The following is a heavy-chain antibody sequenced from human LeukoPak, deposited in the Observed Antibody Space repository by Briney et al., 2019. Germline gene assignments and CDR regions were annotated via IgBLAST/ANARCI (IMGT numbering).Heavy chain of an antibody. V-gene: IGHV3-49*03. D-gene: IGHD1-1*01. CDR1: GFTFGDYA. CDR3: TRDRGAYNLYDY. CDR2: IRSKAYGETA. J-gene: IGHJ4*02. Sequence: GGSLRLSCTTSGFTFGDYAMSWIRQAPGKGLEWVGFIRSKAYGETADYAASVKGRFTISRDDSKAIAYLQMNSLKTEDTAVYHCTRDRGAYNLYDYWGQGTLVTVSS.